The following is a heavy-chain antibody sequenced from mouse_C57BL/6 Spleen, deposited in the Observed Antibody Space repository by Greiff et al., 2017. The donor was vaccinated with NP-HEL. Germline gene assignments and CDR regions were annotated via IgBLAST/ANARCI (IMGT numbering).Heavy chain of an antibody. J-gene: IGHJ1*03. D-gene: IGHD1-1*01. V-gene: IGHV1-15*01. CDR1: GYTFTDYE. Sequence: QVQLQQSGAELVRPGASVTLSCKASGYTFTDYEMHWVKQTPVHGLEWIGAIDPETGGTAYNQKFKGKAILTADKSSSTAYMELRSLTSEDSAVYYCTRSGTFPHWYFDVWGTGTTVTVSS. CDR3: TRSGTFPHWYFDV. CDR2: IDPETGGT.